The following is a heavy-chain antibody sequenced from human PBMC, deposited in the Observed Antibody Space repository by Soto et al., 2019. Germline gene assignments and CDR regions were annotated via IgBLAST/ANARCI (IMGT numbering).Heavy chain of an antibody. Sequence: QLLESGGGLVQPGGSLRLSCAASGFTFSSYAMTWVRQAPGKGLEWVSSISGSGYATYYADSVKGRFTISRDHSKNNLYLQLDSLGAEDTAVYYCGKDSRYSDYVRAFDIWGQGTMVTVSS. J-gene: IGHJ3*02. V-gene: IGHV3-23*01. CDR1: GFTFSSYA. CDR2: ISGSGYAT. CDR3: GKDSRYSDYVRAFDI. D-gene: IGHD5-12*01.